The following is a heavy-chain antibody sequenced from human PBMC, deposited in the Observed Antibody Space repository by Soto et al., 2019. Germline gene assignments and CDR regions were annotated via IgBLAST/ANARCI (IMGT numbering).Heavy chain of an antibody. CDR3: PKEVSYYDFWSGYYLGRGYYGMDV. CDR1: GFTFSDYY. V-gene: IGHV3-11*05. D-gene: IGHD3-3*01. J-gene: IGHJ6*01. Sequence: GSLRLSCEGSGFTFSDYYISWIRQAPGKGLEWISYSSNSGTFSRYADSVKGRFSISRDNTKNTLYLQMNSLRAEETAVSYCPKEVSYYDFWSGYYLGRGYYGMDVWGQGTSVTVSS. CDR2: SSNSGTFS.